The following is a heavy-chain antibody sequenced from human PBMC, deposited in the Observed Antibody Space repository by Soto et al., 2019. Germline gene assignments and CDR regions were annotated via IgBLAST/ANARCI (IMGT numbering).Heavy chain of an antibody. CDR2: IYPGDSDT. V-gene: IGHV5-51*03. D-gene: IGHD6-13*01. CDR1: GYSFTSYW. CDR3: ARRRAAAGTSSWYFDL. Sequence: EVQLVQSGAEVKKPGESLKISCKGSGYSFTSYWIGWVRQMPGKGLEWMGIIYPGDSDTRYRPSFQGQVTISADKSISTAYLQWSSLKASDTAMYYCARRRAAAGTSSWYFDLWGRGTLVTVSS. J-gene: IGHJ2*01.